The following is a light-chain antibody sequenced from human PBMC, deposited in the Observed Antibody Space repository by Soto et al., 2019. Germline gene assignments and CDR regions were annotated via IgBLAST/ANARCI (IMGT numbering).Light chain of an antibody. CDR1: QNISTY. J-gene: IGKJ1*01. CDR3: QQRTNSPPWT. CDR2: GVS. V-gene: IGKV3-11*01. Sequence: EIVLTQSPATLSLSPGEGASLSCRASQNISTYLAWYQQRPGQVPRLLIYGVSKRAPAIPPRFSGSGSGTDFTLSVSGLETADFATYYCQQRTNSPPWTFGQGTRVELK.